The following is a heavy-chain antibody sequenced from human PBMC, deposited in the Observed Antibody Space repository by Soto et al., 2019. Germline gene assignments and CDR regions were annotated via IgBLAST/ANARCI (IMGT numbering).Heavy chain of an antibody. J-gene: IGHJ6*02. CDR2: IYYSGST. D-gene: IGHD3-10*01. Sequence: SETLSLTCTVSGDSISGSPYFWGWIRQPPGKGLEWIANIYYSGSTYYNPSLKSRVTISLDTSKNQFSLRLSSVTAADTAVYYCARQSEYYFASGRAAPLYGMDVWGQGTTVTVSS. CDR1: GDSISGSPYF. V-gene: IGHV4-39*01. CDR3: ARQSEYYFASGRAAPLYGMDV.